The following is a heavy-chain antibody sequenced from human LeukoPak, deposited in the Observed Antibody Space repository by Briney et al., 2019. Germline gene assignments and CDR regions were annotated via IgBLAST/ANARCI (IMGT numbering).Heavy chain of an antibody. V-gene: IGHV3-64*01. D-gene: IGHD3-3*01. Sequence: TGGSLRLSCAASGFTFSSYAMHWVRQAPGKGLEYVSAISSNGGSTYYANSVKGRFTISRDNSKNTLYLQMGSLRAEDMAVYYCARDRYYDFWSGYYFDYWGQGTLVTVSS. CDR3: ARDRYYDFWSGYYFDY. J-gene: IGHJ4*02. CDR2: ISSNGGST. CDR1: GFTFSSYA.